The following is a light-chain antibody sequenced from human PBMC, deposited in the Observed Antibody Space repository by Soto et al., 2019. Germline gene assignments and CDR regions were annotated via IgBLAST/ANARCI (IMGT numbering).Light chain of an antibody. J-gene: IGLJ1*01. CDR2: EVS. V-gene: IGLV2-14*01. CDR1: SSDVGGYNY. CDR3: DSYTSSRAYV. Sequence: QSALTQPASVSGSPGQSITISCTGTSSDVGGYNYVSWYQQQAGKAPKLIIHEVSNRRSGGSNRFSGSKSGNTASLTISGLQAEDEADYYCDSYTSSRAYVFVIGTKLTVL.